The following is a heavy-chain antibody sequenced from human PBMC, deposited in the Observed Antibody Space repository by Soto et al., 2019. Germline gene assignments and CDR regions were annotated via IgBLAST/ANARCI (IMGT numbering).Heavy chain of an antibody. J-gene: IGHJ3*02. CDR3: ARRPDAFDI. CDR2: ISGDGLST. CDR1: GSTFTDFT. V-gene: IGHV3-23*01. Sequence: PXGSLRLSCAGSGSTFTDFTMTWVRQAPGKGLEWVSAISGDGLSTYYAGSVKGRFTISRDNSKTTLYLQMNGLRAEDTAVYYCARRPDAFDIWGRGKMVTVSS.